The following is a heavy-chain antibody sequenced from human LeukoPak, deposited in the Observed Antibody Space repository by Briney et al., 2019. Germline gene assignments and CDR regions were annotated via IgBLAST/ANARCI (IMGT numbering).Heavy chain of an antibody. CDR3: ARDRGIVGAKPIFDN. D-gene: IGHD1-26*01. Sequence: ASVKVSCKTSGYTFTSYNINWVRQAPGQALEWMGWISAYSGNTNYAQKLQGRVTMTTDTSTNTAYMDLRGLISDDTAVYYCARDRGIVGAKPIFDNWGQGTLVTVSS. CDR1: GYTFTSYN. V-gene: IGHV1-18*01. J-gene: IGHJ4*02. CDR2: ISAYSGNT.